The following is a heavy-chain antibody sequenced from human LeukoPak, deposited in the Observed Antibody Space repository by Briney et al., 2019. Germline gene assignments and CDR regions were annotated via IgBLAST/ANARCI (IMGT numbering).Heavy chain of an antibody. CDR3: ARDRIETVSYYYYYYMDV. J-gene: IGHJ6*03. CDR2: INHSGST. CDR1: GGSFSGYY. Sequence: SETLSLTCAVYGGSFSGYYWSWIRQPPGKGLEWIGEINHSGSTNYNPSLKSRVTISVDTSKNQFSLKLSSVTAADTAVYYCARDRIETVSYYYYYYMDVWGKGTTVTISS. D-gene: IGHD4-17*01. V-gene: IGHV4-34*01.